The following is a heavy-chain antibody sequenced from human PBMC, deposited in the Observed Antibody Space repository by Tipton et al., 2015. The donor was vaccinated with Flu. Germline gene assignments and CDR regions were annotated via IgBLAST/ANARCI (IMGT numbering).Heavy chain of an antibody. CDR1: GYSFTSYW. Sequence: QLVQSGAEVKKPGESLKISCKGSGYSFTSYWIGWVRQMPGKGLEWMGIIYPGDSDTRYSPPFQGQVTISADKSISTAYLQWSSLKASDTAMYYCARARGPEWLLSGRDYFAYWGQGTLVTVSS. CDR3: ARARGPEWLLSGRDYFAY. V-gene: IGHV5-51*01. J-gene: IGHJ4*02. CDR2: IYPGDSDT. D-gene: IGHD3-3*01.